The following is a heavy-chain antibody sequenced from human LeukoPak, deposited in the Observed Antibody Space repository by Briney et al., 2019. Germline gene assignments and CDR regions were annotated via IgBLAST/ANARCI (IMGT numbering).Heavy chain of an antibody. CDR1: GGSISSGGYY. D-gene: IGHD4-23*01. J-gene: IGHJ4*02. CDR2: IYYSGST. CDR3: ARGAGITVVPYFDY. Sequence: SSETLSLTCTVSGGSISSGGYYWSWIRQHPGKGLEWIGYIYYSGSTYYNPSLKSRVTISVDTSKNQFSLKLSSVTAADTAVYYCARGAGITVVPYFDYWGQGTLDTVSS. V-gene: IGHV4-31*03.